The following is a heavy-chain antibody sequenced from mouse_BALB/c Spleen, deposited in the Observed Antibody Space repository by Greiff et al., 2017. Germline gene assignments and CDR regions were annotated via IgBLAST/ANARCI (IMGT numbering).Heavy chain of an antibody. Sequence: VQLQQSGAELAKPGASVKMSCKASGYTFTSYWMHWVKQRPGQGLEWIGSINPSTGYTEYNQKFKDKATLTADKSSSTAYMQLSSLTSEDSAVYYCARRGYDYAMDYWGQGTSVTVSS. CDR1: GYTFTSYW. CDR2: INPSTGYT. D-gene: IGHD2-2*01. CDR3: ARRGYDYAMDY. J-gene: IGHJ4*01. V-gene: IGHV1-7*01.